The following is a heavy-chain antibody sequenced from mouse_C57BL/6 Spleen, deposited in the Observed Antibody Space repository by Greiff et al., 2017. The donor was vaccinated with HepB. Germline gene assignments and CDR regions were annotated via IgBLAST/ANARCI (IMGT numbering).Heavy chain of an antibody. CDR3: ARFARRRYFDV. V-gene: IGHV1-69*01. J-gene: IGHJ1*03. D-gene: IGHD2-12*01. Sequence: QVQLQQPGAELVMPGASVKLSCKASGYTFTSYWMHWVKQRPGQGLEWIGEIDPSDSYTNYNQKFKGKSTLTVDKSSSTAYMQLSSLTSEDSAVYYCARFARRRYFDVWGTGTTVTVSS. CDR1: GYTFTSYW. CDR2: IDPSDSYT.